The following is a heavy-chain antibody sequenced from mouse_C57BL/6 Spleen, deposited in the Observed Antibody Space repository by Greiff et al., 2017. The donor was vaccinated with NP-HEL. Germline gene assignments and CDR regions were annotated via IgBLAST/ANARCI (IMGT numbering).Heavy chain of an antibody. Sequence: EVQLQQSGPELVKPGASVKISCKASGYTFTDYYMNWVKQSHGKSLEWIGDINPNNGGTSYNQKFKGKATLTVDKSSSTAYMELRSLTSEDSAVYYCARPTVPSYAMDYWGQGTSVTVSS. J-gene: IGHJ4*01. D-gene: IGHD1-1*01. V-gene: IGHV1-26*01. CDR2: INPNNGGT. CDR3: ARPTVPSYAMDY. CDR1: GYTFTDYY.